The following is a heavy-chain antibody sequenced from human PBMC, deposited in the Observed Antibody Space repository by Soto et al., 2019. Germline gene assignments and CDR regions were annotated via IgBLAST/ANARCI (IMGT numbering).Heavy chain of an antibody. CDR2: ITGTGGDT. CDR3: PRIRGYWYGLDV. V-gene: IGHV3-23*01. J-gene: IGHJ6*01. CDR1: GFPLSTYG. Sequence: EVQLLESGGGLVQPGGSLRLSCAASGFPLSTYGMSWVRQAPGKGLEWVSSITGTGGDTYYADSVKGRFTSSRDNSNNMLYLQINRLSVEDAAVYGCPRIRGYWYGLDVWGHGTRITVS.